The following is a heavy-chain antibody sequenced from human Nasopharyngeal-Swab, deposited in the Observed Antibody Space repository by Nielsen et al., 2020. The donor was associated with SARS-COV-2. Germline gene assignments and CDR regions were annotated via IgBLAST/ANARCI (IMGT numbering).Heavy chain of an antibody. CDR2: IWYDGSNK. J-gene: IGHJ4*02. V-gene: IGHV3-33*08. D-gene: IGHD6-19*01. Sequence: GGSLRLSCAASGFTFSSYGMHWVRQAPGKGLEWVAVIWYDGSNKYYADSVKGRFTISRDNSKNTLYLQMNSLRAEDTAVYYCARGGGESSGWHFDYWGQGTLVTVSS. CDR3: ARGGGESSGWHFDY. CDR1: GFTFSSYG.